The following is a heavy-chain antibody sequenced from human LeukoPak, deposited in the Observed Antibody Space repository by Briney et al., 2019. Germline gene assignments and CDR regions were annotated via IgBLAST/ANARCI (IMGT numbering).Heavy chain of an antibody. Sequence: GGSLRLSCAASGFTFSSYAMSWVRQAPGKGLEWVSAISGSGGSTYFADSLNRPFTISTDNSKNTLYLQLNSLRAEDTAVYYCAKGVRAVAGTSWPNWDQGTLVTVSS. D-gene: IGHD6-19*01. CDR2: ISGSGGST. V-gene: IGHV3-23*01. CDR3: AKGVRAVAGTSWPN. CDR1: GFTFSSYA. J-gene: IGHJ4*02.